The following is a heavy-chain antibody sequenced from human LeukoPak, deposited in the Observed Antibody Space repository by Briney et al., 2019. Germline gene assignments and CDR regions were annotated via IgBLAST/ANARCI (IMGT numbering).Heavy chain of an antibody. D-gene: IGHD4-17*01. V-gene: IGHV3-9*01. CDR1: GFTFGDYA. CDR2: ISWNCVNI. CDR3: AKGNNYGQSNPHDY. Sequence: GGSLRLSCAASGFTFGDYAIHWVRQTPGKGLEWVSGISWNCVNIGYADSVKGRFTISRDNARNSLYLQMNSLRPEDTALYYCAKGNNYGQSNPHDYWGQGTLVTVSS. J-gene: IGHJ4*02.